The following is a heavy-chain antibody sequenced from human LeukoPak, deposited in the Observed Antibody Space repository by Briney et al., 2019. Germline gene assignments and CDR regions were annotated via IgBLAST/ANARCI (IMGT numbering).Heavy chain of an antibody. Sequence: SETLSLTCTVSGGSISSHYWSWIRQPPGKGLEWIGYIYYGGGTNYNPSLKSRVTISVDTSKNQFSLKLSSVTAADTAVYYCARERRSGTLDYWGQGTLVTVSS. CDR1: GGSISSHY. CDR3: ARERRSGTLDY. V-gene: IGHV4-59*11. J-gene: IGHJ4*02. CDR2: IYYGGGT. D-gene: IGHD2-15*01.